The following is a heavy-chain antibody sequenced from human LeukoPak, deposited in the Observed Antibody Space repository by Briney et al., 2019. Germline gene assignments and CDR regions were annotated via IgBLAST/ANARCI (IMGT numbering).Heavy chain of an antibody. CDR3: AKGNRGSSSWYYFDY. D-gene: IGHD6-13*01. CDR2: IGVGGGFT. Sequence: GGSLRLSCAASGFTFSNYVMNWVRQAPGKGLEWVSVIGVGGGFTYYADSVQGRFTISRDNSKNTLYPQMNSLRAEDTAVYYCAKGNRGSSSWYYFDYWGQGTLVTVSS. CDR1: GFTFSNYV. V-gene: IGHV3-23*01. J-gene: IGHJ4*02.